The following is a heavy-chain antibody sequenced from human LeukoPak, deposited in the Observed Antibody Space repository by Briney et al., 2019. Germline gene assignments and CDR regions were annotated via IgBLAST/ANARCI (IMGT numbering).Heavy chain of an antibody. CDR2: LIPIFGTA. CDR3: ARGPPSGRSGGSCYSDY. Sequence: SVKVSCKASGGTFSSYAISWVRQAPGQGLAWMGGLIPIFGTANYAQKFQGRVTITTDESTTTAYMELSSLRSEDTAVHYCARGPPSGRSGGSCYSDYWGQGTLVTVSS. CDR1: GGTFSSYA. D-gene: IGHD2-15*01. V-gene: IGHV1-69*05. J-gene: IGHJ4*02.